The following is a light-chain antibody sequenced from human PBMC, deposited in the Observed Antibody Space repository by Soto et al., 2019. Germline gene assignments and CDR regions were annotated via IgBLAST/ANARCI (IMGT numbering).Light chain of an antibody. CDR3: CSYAGSYTYV. V-gene: IGLV2-11*01. J-gene: IGLJ1*01. CDR1: SSDVGNYNY. CDR2: DVT. Sequence: QSALTQPRSVSGSPGQSVTISCTGTSSDVGNYNYVSWYQQHPGKAPKLMIYDVTKRPSGVPDRFSASKSGNTASLTISGLQAEDEADYYCCSYAGSYTYVFGTGTKVTVL.